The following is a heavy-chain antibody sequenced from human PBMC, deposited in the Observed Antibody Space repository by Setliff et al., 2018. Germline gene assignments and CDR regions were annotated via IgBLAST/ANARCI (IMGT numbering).Heavy chain of an antibody. CDR2: IYYSGST. CDR3: ARRPTGPGAPFDI. Sequence: KTSETLSLTCTVSGGSISSSSCYWGWIRQPPGMGLEWIGSIYYSGSTYYNPSLKSRVTISVDTSKNQFSLKLSSVTAADTALYFCARRPTGPGAPFDIWGHGTMVTVSS. D-gene: IGHD3-10*01. CDR1: GGSISSSSCY. V-gene: IGHV4-39*07. J-gene: IGHJ3*02.